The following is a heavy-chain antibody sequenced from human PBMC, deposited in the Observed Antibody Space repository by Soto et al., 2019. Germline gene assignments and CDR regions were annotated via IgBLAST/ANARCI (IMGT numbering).Heavy chain of an antibody. CDR3: AKVDTYYYDSSGYHY. D-gene: IGHD3-22*01. CDR1: GFTFSSYA. V-gene: IGHV3-23*01. J-gene: IGHJ4*02. Sequence: GGSLRLSCSASGFTFSSYAMSWVRQAPGKGLEWVSAISGSGGSTYYADSVKGRFTISRDNSKNTLYLQMNSLRAEDTAVYYCAKVDTYYYDSSGYHYWGQGTLVTVSS. CDR2: ISGSGGST.